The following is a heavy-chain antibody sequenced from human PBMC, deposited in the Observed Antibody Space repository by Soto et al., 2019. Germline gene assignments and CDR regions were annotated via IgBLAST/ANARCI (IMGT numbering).Heavy chain of an antibody. V-gene: IGHV3-23*01. D-gene: IGHD2-21*02. J-gene: IGHJ3*02. CDR2: ISGTGYST. CDR1: GFTFRSYA. CDR3: AKVFVVVTAIGYDAFDI. Sequence: PGGSLRLSCAASGFTFRSYAMSWVRQAPGKGLEWVSSISGTGYSTYYADSVKGRFTISRDNSKNTLYLQMNSLRAEDTAVYYCAKVFVVVTAIGYDAFDIWGQGTMVTVSS.